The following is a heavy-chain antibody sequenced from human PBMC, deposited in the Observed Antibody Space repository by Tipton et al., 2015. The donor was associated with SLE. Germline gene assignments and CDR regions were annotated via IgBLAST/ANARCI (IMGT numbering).Heavy chain of an antibody. D-gene: IGHD3-22*01. CDR3: ARDLNDYYDSSGYSHGAFDI. V-gene: IGHV4-34*01. CDR1: GGSFSGYY. J-gene: IGHJ3*02. Sequence: TLSLTCAVYGGSFSGYYWSWIRQPPGKGLEWIGEINHSGSTNYNPSLKSRVTISVDTSKNQFSLKLSSVTAADTAVYYCARDLNDYYDSSGYSHGAFDIWGQGTMVTVSS. CDR2: INHSGST.